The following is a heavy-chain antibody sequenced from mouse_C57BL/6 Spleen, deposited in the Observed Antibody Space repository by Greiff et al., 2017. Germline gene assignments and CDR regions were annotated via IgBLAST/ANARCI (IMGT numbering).Heavy chain of an antibody. D-gene: IGHD1-1*01. CDR2: IDPSDSYT. CDR3: ARGYYGSSYGGGFAY. J-gene: IGHJ3*01. V-gene: IGHV1-69*01. CDR1: GYTFTSYW. Sequence: QVQLQQPGAELVMPGALVKLSCKASGYTFTSYWMHWVKQRPGQGLEWIGEIDPSDSYTNYNQKFKGKSTLTVDKSSSTAYMQLSSLTSEDSAVYYCARGYYGSSYGGGFAYWGQGTLVTVSA.